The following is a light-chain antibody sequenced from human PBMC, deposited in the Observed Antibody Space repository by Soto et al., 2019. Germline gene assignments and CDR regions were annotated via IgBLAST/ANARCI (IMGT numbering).Light chain of an antibody. CDR3: QSYDSSLSGSLV. J-gene: IGLJ2*01. CDR1: SSNIGAGYD. V-gene: IGLV1-40*01. Sequence: QSVLTQPPSVSGAPGQRVTISCTGSSSNIGAGYDVHWYQQLPGTAPKLFIYANANRPSGVPGRFSASKSGTSASLVITGLQAEDEAEYYCQSYDSSLSGSLVFGGGTKLTVL. CDR2: ANA.